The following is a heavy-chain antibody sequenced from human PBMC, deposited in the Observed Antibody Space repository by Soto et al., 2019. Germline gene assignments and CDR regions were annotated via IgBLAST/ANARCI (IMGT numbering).Heavy chain of an antibody. V-gene: IGHV3-23*01. Sequence: EVQLLESGGGLVQPGGSLRLSCAVSGFTFTSYAMSWVRQAPGKGLEWVSGISGSGGSTSYADSVKGRFTMSRDNSKNTLYLQMNSRRVEDTAVYYCAKGSYGSFDSWGQGTLVTVSS. CDR1: GFTFTSYA. CDR2: ISGSGGST. CDR3: AKGSYGSFDS. D-gene: IGHD4-17*01. J-gene: IGHJ4*02.